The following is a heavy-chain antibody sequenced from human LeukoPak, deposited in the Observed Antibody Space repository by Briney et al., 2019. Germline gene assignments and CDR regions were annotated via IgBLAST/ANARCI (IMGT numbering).Heavy chain of an antibody. Sequence: GGSLRLSCAASGFTFSDSAMTWVRQAPGKGLDWVSLISFSGANSYYADSVKGRFTISRDNSKNTLYLQMNSLRAEDTAVYYCAKDGYRSPTYFDYWGQGTLVTVSS. J-gene: IGHJ4*02. D-gene: IGHD5-12*01. CDR1: GFTFSDSA. V-gene: IGHV3-23*01. CDR3: AKDGYRSPTYFDY. CDR2: ISFSGANS.